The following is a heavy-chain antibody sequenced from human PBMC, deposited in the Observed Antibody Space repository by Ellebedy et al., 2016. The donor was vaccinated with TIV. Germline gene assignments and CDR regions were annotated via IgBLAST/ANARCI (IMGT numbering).Heavy chain of an antibody. D-gene: IGHD4-17*01. CDR1: GFTFSSYA. CDR2: ISGSGGST. V-gene: IGHV3-23*01. J-gene: IGHJ4*02. CDR3: ARVGHDYGDRSDFDY. Sequence: GESLKISCAASGFTFSSYAMSWVRQAPGKGLEWVSAISGSGGSTYYADSVKGRFTISRDNAKNSLYLQMNSLRAEDTAVYYCARVGHDYGDRSDFDYWGQGSLVTVSS.